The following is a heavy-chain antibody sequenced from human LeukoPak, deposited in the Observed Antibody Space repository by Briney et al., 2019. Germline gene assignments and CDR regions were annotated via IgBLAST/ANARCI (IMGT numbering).Heavy chain of an antibody. Sequence: GGSLRLSCAASGFTFSNYWMTWVRQAPGKGLEWVANIKEDGSEKYYVDSVKGRFTISRDNAKKSLYLEMNSLRAEDTAVYYCARDDEGAFGTVNWGQGTLVTVSS. V-gene: IGHV3-7*01. CDR3: ARDDEGAFGTVN. CDR2: IKEDGSEK. J-gene: IGHJ4*02. D-gene: IGHD3-16*01. CDR1: GFTFSNYW.